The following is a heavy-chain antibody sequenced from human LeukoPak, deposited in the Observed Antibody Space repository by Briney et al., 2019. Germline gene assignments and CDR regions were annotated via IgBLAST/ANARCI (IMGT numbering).Heavy chain of an antibody. CDR3: AHLGLITMVRGVIMEFDP. D-gene: IGHD3-10*01. Sequence: SGPTLVRPTQTLTLTCTFSGFSLSTSGVGVGWIRQPPGKALEWLALIYWNDDKRYSPSLKSRLTITKDTSKNQVVLTMTNMDPVDTATYYCAHLGLITMVRGVIMEFDPWGQGTLVTVSS. CDR2: IYWNDDK. CDR1: GFSLSTSGVG. V-gene: IGHV2-5*01. J-gene: IGHJ5*02.